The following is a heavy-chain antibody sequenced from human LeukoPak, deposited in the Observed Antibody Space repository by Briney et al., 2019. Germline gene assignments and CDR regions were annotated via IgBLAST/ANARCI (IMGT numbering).Heavy chain of an antibody. CDR1: GFTFNSYW. CDR2: INSDGSST. J-gene: IGHJ4*02. D-gene: IGHD6-19*01. V-gene: IGHV3-74*03. CDR3: AREPLGAGQYYFDS. Sequence: GGSLRFSCAASGFTFNSYWMHWVRQAPGKGLVWVSRINSDGSSTKDADSVKGRFTISRDNANNTLYLQMNSLRAEDTAVYFCAREPLGAGQYYFDSWGQGPLVTVSS.